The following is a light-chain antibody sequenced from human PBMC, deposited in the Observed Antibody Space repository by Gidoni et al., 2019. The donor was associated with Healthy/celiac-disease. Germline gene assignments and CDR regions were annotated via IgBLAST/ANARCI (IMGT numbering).Light chain of an antibody. CDR1: KLGEKY. CDR3: QAWDSSTNWV. Sequence: SSELPQPPSVSVSPGPTASITCSGAKLGEKYACWYQQKTGQSPVLVIDQDSKRPSGIPERFSGSNSGNTATLTISGTQVMDEADYYCQAWDSSTNWVFGGGTKLTVL. CDR2: QDS. V-gene: IGLV3-1*01. J-gene: IGLJ3*02.